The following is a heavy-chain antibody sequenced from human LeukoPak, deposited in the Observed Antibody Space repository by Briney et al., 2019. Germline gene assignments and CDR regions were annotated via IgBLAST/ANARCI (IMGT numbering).Heavy chain of an antibody. J-gene: IGHJ3*02. CDR2: ISGSGGST. Sequence: GGSLRLSCAASGFTFSSYAMSWVRQAPGKGLEWVSAISGSGGSTYYAVSVKGRFTISRDNSKNTLYLQMNSLRAEDTAVYYCAKDISSGDDAFDIWGQGTMVTVSS. CDR1: GFTFSSYA. CDR3: AKDISSGDDAFDI. D-gene: IGHD2-15*01. V-gene: IGHV3-23*01.